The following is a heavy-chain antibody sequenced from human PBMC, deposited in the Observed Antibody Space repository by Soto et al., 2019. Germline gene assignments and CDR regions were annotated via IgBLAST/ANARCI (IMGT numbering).Heavy chain of an antibody. V-gene: IGHV1-3*01. CDR1: GYTFTSYA. CDR2: INAGNGNT. CDR3: ALSWGYDFDAFDI. D-gene: IGHD5-12*01. J-gene: IGHJ3*02. Sequence: ASVKLSCTTAGYTFTSYAMHCVRHAPGQRLEWMGWINAGNGNTKYSQKFQGRVTITRDTSASTAYMELSSLRSEDTAVYYCALSWGYDFDAFDIWGQGTMVTV.